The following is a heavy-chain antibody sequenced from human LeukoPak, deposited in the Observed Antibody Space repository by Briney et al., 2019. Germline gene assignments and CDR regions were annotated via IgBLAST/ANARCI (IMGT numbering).Heavy chain of an antibody. CDR3: ARQQYSGSSRVDY. CDR2: IHYTGNT. Sequence: SETLSLTCTVSGASISSSTYYWGWIRQPXGKGLEWIGNIHYTGNTYFNPSLQSRVTISVDTSNSQFSLKLGSVTAADTAVYYCARQQYSGSSRVDYWGQGSLVTVSS. CDR1: GASISSSTYY. J-gene: IGHJ4*02. D-gene: IGHD1-26*01. V-gene: IGHV4-39*01.